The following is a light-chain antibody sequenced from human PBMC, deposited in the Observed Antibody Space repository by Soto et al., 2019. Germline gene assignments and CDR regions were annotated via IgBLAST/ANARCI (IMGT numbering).Light chain of an antibody. CDR2: EVS. CDR1: SSDVGGYNY. Sequence: QSALTQPASVSGSPGQSITISCTGTSSDVGGYNYVSWYQQHPGKAPKLMIYEVSNRPSGVSNRFSGSKSGNTASLTISGLQSEDEADYYCSSYTSSSTNWVFGGGTKLPVL. J-gene: IGLJ3*02. CDR3: SSYTSSSTNWV. V-gene: IGLV2-14*01.